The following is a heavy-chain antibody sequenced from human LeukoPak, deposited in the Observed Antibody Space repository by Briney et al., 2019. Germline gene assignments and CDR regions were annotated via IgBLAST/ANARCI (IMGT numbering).Heavy chain of an antibody. CDR3: ARHRRNYGMDV. J-gene: IGHJ6*02. CDR1: GGCFSGYY. Sequence: SETQSLTYGVYGGCFSGYYWSWLRQTPGKGLEWIGFVDYSGSANYNPPLKSLVTLSVDTSMTQFSLKLSSVTAADTAVYYCARHRRNYGMDVWGQGTTVTVSS. V-gene: IGHV4-59*01. CDR2: VDYSGSA.